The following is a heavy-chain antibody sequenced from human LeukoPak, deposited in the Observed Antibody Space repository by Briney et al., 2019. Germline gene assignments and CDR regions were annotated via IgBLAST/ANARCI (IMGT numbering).Heavy chain of an antibody. CDR3: ARDYYCSSTSCPFIRRYYYGMDV. Sequence: GASVKVSCKASGYTFTSYGISWVRQAPGQGLEWMGWISAYNGNTNYARKLQGRVTMTTDTSTSTAYMELRSLRSDDTAVYYCARDYYCSSTSCPFIRRYYYGMDVWGQGTTVTVSS. J-gene: IGHJ6*02. D-gene: IGHD2-2*01. CDR1: GYTFTSYG. CDR2: ISAYNGNT. V-gene: IGHV1-18*01.